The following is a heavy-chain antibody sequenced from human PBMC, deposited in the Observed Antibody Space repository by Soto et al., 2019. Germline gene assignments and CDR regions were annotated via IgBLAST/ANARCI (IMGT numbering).Heavy chain of an antibody. V-gene: IGHV4-61*01. D-gene: IGHD3-22*01. CDR1: GGSVSSGSYY. CDR2: IYYSGSS. CDR3: AKTRTGYYYESWSS. Sequence: SETLSLTCTVSGGSVSSGSYYWSWIRQPPGKGQERIGYIYYSGSSTYNTSLRSRVTISVDNSKNTLYLHMNTLRAEVTSVYYCAKTRTGYYYESWSSWGQGTLVTVSS. J-gene: IGHJ5*02.